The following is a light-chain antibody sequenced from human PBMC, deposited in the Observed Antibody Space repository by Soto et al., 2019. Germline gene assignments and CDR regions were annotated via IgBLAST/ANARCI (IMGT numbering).Light chain of an antibody. Sequence: EILMTQSPATLSVSPGERATLSCRASQSVSSNVAWYQQKPGQAPRLLIYGASTRATGIPARFSGSGSGTDFTLTISRLEPEDFAVYYCQQYGSSPQITFGQGTRLEIK. V-gene: IGKV3-15*01. CDR2: GAS. CDR1: QSVSSN. CDR3: QQYGSSPQIT. J-gene: IGKJ5*01.